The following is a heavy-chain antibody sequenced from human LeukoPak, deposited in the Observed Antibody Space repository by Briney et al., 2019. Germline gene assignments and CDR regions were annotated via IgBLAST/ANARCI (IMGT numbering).Heavy chain of an antibody. CDR2: IKQDGREK. D-gene: IGHD6-19*01. V-gene: IGHV3-7*01. Sequence: GGSLRLSCAASGFTFSGSAMHWVRQAPGKGLEGVANIKQDGREKYYVDSVRGRFTISRDKAKNSLYLQMNSLRAEDTAVYYCARDRSDSSGWYVAYYYYYYYMDVWGKGTTVAVSS. CDR3: ARDRSDSSGWYVAYYYYYYYMDV. J-gene: IGHJ6*03. CDR1: GFTFSGSA.